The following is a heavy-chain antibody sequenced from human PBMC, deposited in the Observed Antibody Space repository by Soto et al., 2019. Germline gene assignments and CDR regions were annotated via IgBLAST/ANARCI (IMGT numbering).Heavy chain of an antibody. J-gene: IGHJ6*02. Sequence: GASVKVSCKTSGYTFTTYPMHWVRQAPGQRLEWMAWINPANGNRKYSQKLQGRLTLSTDTSASTGYMELSSLRSEDTAVYYCASLALGYCSSTSCRKYYYYHYGMDGCGQGSTVTVSS. CDR2: INPANGNR. CDR1: GYTFTTYP. CDR3: ASLALGYCSSTSCRKYYYYHYGMDG. D-gene: IGHD2-2*01. V-gene: IGHV1-3*01.